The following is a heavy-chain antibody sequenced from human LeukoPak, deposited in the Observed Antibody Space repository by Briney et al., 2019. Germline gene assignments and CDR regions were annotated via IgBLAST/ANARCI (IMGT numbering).Heavy chain of an antibody. CDR2: IRYDGSEK. V-gene: IGHV3-30*02. CDR3: AKNREPSGDYAGAFVF. Sequence: GGSLRLSCAASGFTFSSYGMHWVRQAPGKGLEWVAFIRYDGSEKHYADSVKGRFTISRDNSENTLFLQMNSLRAGDTAVYYCAKNREPSGDYAGAFVFWGQGTLVTVSS. D-gene: IGHD4-17*01. CDR1: GFTFSSYG. J-gene: IGHJ4*02.